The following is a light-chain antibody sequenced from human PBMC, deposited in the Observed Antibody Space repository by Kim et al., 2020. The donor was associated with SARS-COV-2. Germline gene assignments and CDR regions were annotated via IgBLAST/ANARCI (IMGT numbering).Light chain of an antibody. V-gene: IGKV1-27*01. CDR2: AAS. CDR1: QDISNY. Sequence: PSGGDRVTIACRANQDISNYLAWFQLKPGKAPKLLIYAASALQPGVPSRFSGSGSGTDFTLTVTSLQPEDVATYYCQKCDSAPWTFGQGTKVDIK. J-gene: IGKJ1*01. CDR3: QKCDSAPWT.